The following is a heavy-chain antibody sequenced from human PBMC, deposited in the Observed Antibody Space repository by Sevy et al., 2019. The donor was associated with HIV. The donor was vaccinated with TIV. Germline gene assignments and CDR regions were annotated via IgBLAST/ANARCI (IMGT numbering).Heavy chain of an antibody. J-gene: IGHJ4*02. CDR3: ARAYCSGGRCYSLAY. CDR1: GYTFTNYR. CDR2: ISPFNGDT. Sequence: GESLKISCQASGYTFTNYRITWVRQAPGQGLEWMGWISPFNGDTNSAQKLQGRVTMITDTSTDTAYMELRGLRSDDTATYYCARAYCSGGRCYSLAYWGQGTLVTVSS. D-gene: IGHD2-15*01. V-gene: IGHV1-18*01.